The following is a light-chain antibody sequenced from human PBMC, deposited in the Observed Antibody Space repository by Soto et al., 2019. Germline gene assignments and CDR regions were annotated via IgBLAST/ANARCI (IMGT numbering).Light chain of an antibody. J-gene: IGLJ2*01. V-gene: IGLV2-14*03. CDR3: TSWTTSTTKI. Sequence: QSALTQPASVSGSPGQSITISCTGTSSDIGAYNYVSWYQQHPGKAPKLMIYDVNIRPSGVSNRFSGSKSGNTASLTISGRQAEDEADYYCTSWTTSTTKIFGGGTELTVL. CDR1: SSDIGAYNY. CDR2: DVN.